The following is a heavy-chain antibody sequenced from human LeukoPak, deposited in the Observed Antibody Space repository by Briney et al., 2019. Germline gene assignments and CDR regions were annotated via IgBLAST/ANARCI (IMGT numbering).Heavy chain of an antibody. J-gene: IGHJ4*02. CDR2: ISGSGGST. CDR3: AKTLMITFGFDY. V-gene: IGHV3-23*01. CDR1: GFTFSSYA. Sequence: PGGCLRLSCAASGFTFSSYAMSWVRQAPGKGLEWVSAISGSGGSTYYADSVKGRFTISRDNSKNTLYLQMNSLRAEDTAVYYCAKTLMITFGFDYWGQGTLVTVSS. D-gene: IGHD3-16*01.